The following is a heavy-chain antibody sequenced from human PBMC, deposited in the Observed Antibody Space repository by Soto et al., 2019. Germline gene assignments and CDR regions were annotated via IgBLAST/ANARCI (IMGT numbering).Heavy chain of an antibody. J-gene: IGHJ6*02. Sequence: GGSLRLSCAASGFTFSSYAMHWVRQAPGKGLEWVAVISYDGSNKYYADSVKGRFTISRDNSKNTLYLQMNSLRAEDTAVYYCARDYSNGLYYYYGMDVWGQGTTVTVSS. V-gene: IGHV3-30-3*01. CDR3: ARDYSNGLYYYYGMDV. CDR1: GFTFSSYA. CDR2: ISYDGSNK. D-gene: IGHD4-4*01.